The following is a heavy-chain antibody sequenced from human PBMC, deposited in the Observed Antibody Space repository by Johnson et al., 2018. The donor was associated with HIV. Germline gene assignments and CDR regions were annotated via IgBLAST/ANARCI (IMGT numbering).Heavy chain of an antibody. V-gene: IGHV3-53*01. CDR1: GFTVSSNY. J-gene: IGHJ3*02. CDR2: SNSGGDT. CDR3: AKVGGGGFDI. D-gene: IGHD2-15*01. Sequence: VQLVESGGGLIQPGGSLRLSCAASGFTVSSNYMSWVRQAPGKGLVWVSTISNSGGDTYYADSVKGRFTISRDNSKNTLYLQMNGLRADDTAVYYCAKVGGGGFDIWGQGTMVTVSS.